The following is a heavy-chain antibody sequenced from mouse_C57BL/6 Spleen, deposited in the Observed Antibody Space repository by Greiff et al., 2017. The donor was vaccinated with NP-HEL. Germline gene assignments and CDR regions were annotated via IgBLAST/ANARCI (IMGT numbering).Heavy chain of an antibody. J-gene: IGHJ4*01. V-gene: IGHV7-1*01. CDR2: SRNKANDYTT. Sequence: DVMLVESGGGLVQSGRSLRLSCATSGFTFSDFYMEWVRQAPGKGLEWIAASRNKANDYTTEYSASVKGRFIVSRDTSQSILYLQMNALRAEDTAIYYCARGRYYAMDYWGQGTSVTVSS. CDR1: GFTFSDFY. CDR3: ARGRYYAMDY.